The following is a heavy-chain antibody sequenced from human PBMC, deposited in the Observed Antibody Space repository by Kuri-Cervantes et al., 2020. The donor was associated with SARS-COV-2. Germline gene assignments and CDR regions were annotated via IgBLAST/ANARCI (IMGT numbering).Heavy chain of an antibody. V-gene: IGHV3-48*02. CDR3: TRDVSGWYILRPEYLQH. J-gene: IGHJ1*01. CDR2: ISSSSSTI. CDR1: GFTFSSYS. Sequence: GESLKISCAASGFTFSSYSMNWVRQAPGKGLEWVSYISSSSSTIYYADSVKGRFTISRDNAKNSLYLQMNSLRDEDTAVYYCTRDVSGWYILRPEYLQHWGQGTLVTVSS. D-gene: IGHD6-19*01.